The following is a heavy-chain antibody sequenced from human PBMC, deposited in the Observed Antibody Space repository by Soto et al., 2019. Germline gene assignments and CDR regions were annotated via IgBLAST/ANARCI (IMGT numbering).Heavy chain of an antibody. CDR2: IYYSGST. Sequence: XETLSLTCTVSGGSISSSRYYWGWIRQPPGKVLEWIGSIYYSGSTYYNPSLKSRVTISVDTSKNQFSLKLSSVTAADTAVYYCARHRSRELLRAVWFDTWGQGTLVTVSS. J-gene: IGHJ5*02. D-gene: IGHD1-26*01. V-gene: IGHV4-39*01. CDR3: ARHRSRELLRAVWFDT. CDR1: GGSISSSRYY.